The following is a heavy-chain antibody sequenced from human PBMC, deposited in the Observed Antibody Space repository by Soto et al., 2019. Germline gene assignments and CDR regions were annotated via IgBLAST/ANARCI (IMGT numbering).Heavy chain of an antibody. CDR1: GFTFSSHG. CDR2: ISPDGTED. D-gene: IGHD2-21*02. V-gene: IGHV3-30*18. J-gene: IGHJ4*02. CDR3: TKDRSAVCGGDCHFGY. Sequence: QVQVVESGGGVVQPGRSLRLSCAASGFTFSSHGMHWVRQAPGKGLEWLSVISPDGTEDYYADSVRGRFTISRDNSKNTLYLQMNSLRPEDTAVYYCTKDRSAVCGGDCHFGYWGQGSLVSVSS.